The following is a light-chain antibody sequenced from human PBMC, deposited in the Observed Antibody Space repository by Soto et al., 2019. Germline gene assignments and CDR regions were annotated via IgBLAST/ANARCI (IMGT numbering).Light chain of an antibody. Sequence: IQLTQSPSSLSASVGDRVTVTCRASQDISVYLAWYQQKPGKAPKLLIYAASTLQSGVPSRFSGSGSGTDFTLTISSLQPEDFATYYCQQLNSYPWTFGQGTKVEIK. CDR1: QDISVY. J-gene: IGKJ1*01. V-gene: IGKV1-9*01. CDR2: AAS. CDR3: QQLNSYPWT.